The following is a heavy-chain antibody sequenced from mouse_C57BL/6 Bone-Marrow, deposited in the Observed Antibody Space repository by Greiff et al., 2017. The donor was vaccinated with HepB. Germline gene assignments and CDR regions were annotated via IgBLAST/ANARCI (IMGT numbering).Heavy chain of an antibody. CDR3: AREATVVATGYFDV. CDR2: INSDGGST. V-gene: IGHV5-2*01. Sequence: VQLKESGGGLVQPGESLKLSCESNEYEFPSHDMSWVRKTPEKRLELVAAINSDGGSTYYPDTMERRFIISRDNTKKTLYLQMSSLRSEDTALYYCAREATVVATGYFDVWGTGTTVTVSS. J-gene: IGHJ1*03. D-gene: IGHD1-1*01. CDR1: EYEFPSHD.